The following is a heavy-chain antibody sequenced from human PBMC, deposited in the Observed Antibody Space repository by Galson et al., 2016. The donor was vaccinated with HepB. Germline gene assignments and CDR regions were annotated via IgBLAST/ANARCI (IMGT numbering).Heavy chain of an antibody. J-gene: IGHJ6*02. V-gene: IGHV4-61*01. Sequence: SETLSLTCTVSGGSVSSGSYSWSWIRQPPGKGLEWIGYIYYSGSTNYNPSLKSRVTISVDTSKNQFSLKLNSVTAADTAVYYCARYIGHGGDYYYYGMDVWGQGTTVTVSS. CDR3: ARYIGHGGDYYYYGMDV. D-gene: IGHD5-12*01. CDR2: IYYSGST. CDR1: GGSVSSGSYS.